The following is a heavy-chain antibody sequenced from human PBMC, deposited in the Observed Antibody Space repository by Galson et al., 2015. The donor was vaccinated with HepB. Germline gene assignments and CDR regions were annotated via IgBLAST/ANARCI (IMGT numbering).Heavy chain of an antibody. CDR3: AAAGGVGATLGY. CDR2: IVVGSGNT. V-gene: IGHV1-58*01. J-gene: IGHJ4*02. D-gene: IGHD1-26*01. CDR1: GFTFTSSA. Sequence: SVKVSCKASGFTFTSSAAQWVRQARGQRLEWIGWIVVGSGNTNYAQKFQERVTITRDMSTSTAYMELSSLRSEDTAVYYCAAAGGVGATLGYWGQGTLVTVSS.